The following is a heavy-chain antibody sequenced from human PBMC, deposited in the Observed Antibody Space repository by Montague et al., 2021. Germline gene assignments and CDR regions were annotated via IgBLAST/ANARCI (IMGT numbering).Heavy chain of an antibody. V-gene: IGHV3-9*01. Sequence: SLRLSCAASGFIFNNYVMNWVRQAPGKGLEWVPVINGNSINIDYADSVKGRFTISRDNAKNSLYLQMNSLIAEDTAFYYCVKDTRDYYPDFWGQGILVTVSS. D-gene: IGHD3-3*01. CDR3: VKDTRDYYPDF. J-gene: IGHJ4*02. CDR1: GFIFNNYV. CDR2: INGNSINI.